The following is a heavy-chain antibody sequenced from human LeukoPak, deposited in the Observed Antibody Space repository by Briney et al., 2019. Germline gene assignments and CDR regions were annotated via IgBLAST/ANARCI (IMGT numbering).Heavy chain of an antibody. CDR1: GASTSSSY. V-gene: IGHV4-59*08. Sequence: SETLSLTCTVSGASTSSSYWSWIRQSPGKGLEWIGYGYYSGSTYYNPSLRSRVTISVDMSKNQFPLRLNSVTAADTAVYYCARPIYTSSWYAFDIWGQGTTVTVSS. CDR2: GYYSGST. J-gene: IGHJ3*02. D-gene: IGHD6-13*01. CDR3: ARPIYTSSWYAFDI.